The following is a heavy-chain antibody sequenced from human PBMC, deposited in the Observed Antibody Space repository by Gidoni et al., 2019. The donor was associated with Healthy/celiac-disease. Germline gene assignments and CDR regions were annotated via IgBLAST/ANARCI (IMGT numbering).Heavy chain of an antibody. Sequence: RLACAASGFTFSSYAMHWVRQAPGKGLEWVAVISYDGSNKYYADSVKGRFTLSRDNSKNTLYLQMNSLRAEDTAVYYCARDTGPLRAAADYYYYMDVWGKGTTVTVSS. V-gene: IGHV3-30-3*01. D-gene: IGHD6-13*01. CDR3: ARDTGPLRAAADYYYYMDV. J-gene: IGHJ6*03. CDR1: GFTFSSYA. CDR2: ISYDGSNK.